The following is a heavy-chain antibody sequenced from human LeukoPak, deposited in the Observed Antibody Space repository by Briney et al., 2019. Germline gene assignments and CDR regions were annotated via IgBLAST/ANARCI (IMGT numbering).Heavy chain of an antibody. D-gene: IGHD3-22*01. Sequence: ASVKVSCKTSGYTFTSYVICWVRQAPGQGLEWMGWISAYNGNTNYAQKLQGRVTLTKDTSTGTAYMELRSLRSDDTAVYYCARVDTMIHFDAFDIWGQGTMVTVSS. V-gene: IGHV1-18*01. J-gene: IGHJ3*02. CDR3: ARVDTMIHFDAFDI. CDR2: ISAYNGNT. CDR1: GYTFTSYV.